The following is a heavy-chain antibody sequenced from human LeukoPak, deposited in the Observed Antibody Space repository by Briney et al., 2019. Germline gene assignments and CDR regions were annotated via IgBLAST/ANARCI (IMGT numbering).Heavy chain of an antibody. J-gene: IGHJ6*03. D-gene: IGHD3-10*01. CDR3: ARVTIAYYYMAV. CDR2: IIPIFGTA. Sequence: SVKVSSKASAGPFSSYANSCVRRAPEQGLEWMGGIIPIFGTANYSQKSQGRVTITTDESTSTASMELSSLRSEDTAVYYCARVTIAYYYMAVWGKGTTVTVSS. V-gene: IGHV1-69*05. CDR1: AGPFSSYA.